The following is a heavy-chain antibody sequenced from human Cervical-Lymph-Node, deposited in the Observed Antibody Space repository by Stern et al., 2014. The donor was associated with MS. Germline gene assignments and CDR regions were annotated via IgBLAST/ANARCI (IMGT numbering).Heavy chain of an antibody. Sequence: EVQLVQSGAEVKKPGASLKISWKGSGYNFGDYWIGWVRQNPGQGLEWMGTIFPADSDSRYSPSFEGQVTISADESISTAFLQSSSLKAADTGIYYCARHQPAATFAMDVWGQGTTVIVSS. CDR1: GYNFGDYW. CDR3: ARHQPAATFAMDV. D-gene: IGHD2-2*01. CDR2: IFPADSDS. V-gene: IGHV5-51*01. J-gene: IGHJ6*02.